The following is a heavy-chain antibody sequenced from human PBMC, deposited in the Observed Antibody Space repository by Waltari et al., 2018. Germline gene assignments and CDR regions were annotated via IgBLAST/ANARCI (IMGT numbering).Heavy chain of an antibody. D-gene: IGHD4-17*01. V-gene: IGHV1-69*01. CDR2: ISPMFNNP. Sequence: VQLVQSGAEVKKPGSSVRVSCKTSGDVFENYAISWVRQAPGQGLEWMGGISPMFNNPNYAQRFEGTVTITADESTSTGYMELTGLTSEDTAIYYCARGSKFGDYGDLDYWGQGTLVTVS. J-gene: IGHJ4*02. CDR3: ARGSKFGDYGDLDY. CDR1: GDVFENYA.